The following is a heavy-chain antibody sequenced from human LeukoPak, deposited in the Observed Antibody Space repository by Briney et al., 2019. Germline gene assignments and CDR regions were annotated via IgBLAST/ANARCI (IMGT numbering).Heavy chain of an antibody. CDR2: ITGSGPYM. Sequence: TGGSLRLSCAASGFTFSTFAMHWVRLSPGKGLEWVSSITGSGPYMLYADSVKHRFTISRDNTKNLLYLEMNSLRAEDTAVYYCARRAGAHSHPYDYWGQGTLVTVSS. V-gene: IGHV3-21*04. J-gene: IGHJ4*02. CDR1: GFTFSTFA. D-gene: IGHD4/OR15-4a*01. CDR3: ARRAGAHSHPYDY.